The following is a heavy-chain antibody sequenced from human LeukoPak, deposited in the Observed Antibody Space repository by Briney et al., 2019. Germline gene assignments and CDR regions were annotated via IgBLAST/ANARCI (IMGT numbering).Heavy chain of an antibody. CDR1: GFTFSSYW. CDR2: ISTDGSAT. D-gene: IGHD3-10*01. V-gene: IGHV3-74*01. Sequence: GGSLRLSCAASGFTFSSYWMHWVRQAPEKGLVWVSRISTDGSATDYADSVKGRFAISRDNAKNTLYLQMNSLRAEDTAVYYCATLYYYGSGSQRAFDIWGQGTMVTVSS. J-gene: IGHJ3*02. CDR3: ATLYYYGSGSQRAFDI.